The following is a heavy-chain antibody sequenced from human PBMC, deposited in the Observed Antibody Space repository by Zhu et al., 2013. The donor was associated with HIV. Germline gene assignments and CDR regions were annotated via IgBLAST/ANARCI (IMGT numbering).Heavy chain of an antibody. V-gene: IGHV1-69*01. CDR2: IIPIFGTA. Sequence: QVQLVQSGAEVKKPGSSVKVSCKASGGTFSSYAISWVRQAPGQGLEWMGGIIPIFGTANYAQKFQGRVTITADESTSTAYMELSSLRSEDTAVYYCARRHMGYYDILTGYSIAGYFDYWGQGTLVTVSS. CDR3: ARRHMGYYDILTGYSIAGYFDY. J-gene: IGHJ4*02. CDR1: GGTFSSYA. D-gene: IGHD3-9*01.